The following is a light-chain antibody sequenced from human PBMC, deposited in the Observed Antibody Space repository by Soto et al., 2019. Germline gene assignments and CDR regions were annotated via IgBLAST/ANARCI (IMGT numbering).Light chain of an antibody. Sequence: QSALTQPASVSGSPGQSITISCTGTSSDVGGYNYVSWYQQHPGKAPKLMIYEVSNRPSGVANRFSGAKSGNTASLTTSGVHADDEDDYYCSSYTSSSTNVVFGGGTKLTVL. V-gene: IGLV2-14*01. CDR1: SSDVGGYNY. CDR3: SSYTSSSTNVV. J-gene: IGLJ2*01. CDR2: EVS.